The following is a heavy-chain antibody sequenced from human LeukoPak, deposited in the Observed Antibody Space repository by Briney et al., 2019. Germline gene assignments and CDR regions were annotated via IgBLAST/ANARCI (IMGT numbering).Heavy chain of an antibody. V-gene: IGHV4-61*02. J-gene: IGHJ3*02. CDR3: ARGQTAMGTDAFDI. Sequence: SETLSLTCTVSGGSISSGSYYWSWIRQPAGKGLEWIGRIYTSGSTNYNPSLKSRVTISVDTSKNQFSLKLSSVTAADTAVHYCARGQTAMGTDAFDIWGQGTMVAVSS. D-gene: IGHD5-18*01. CDR1: GGSISSGSYY. CDR2: IYTSGST.